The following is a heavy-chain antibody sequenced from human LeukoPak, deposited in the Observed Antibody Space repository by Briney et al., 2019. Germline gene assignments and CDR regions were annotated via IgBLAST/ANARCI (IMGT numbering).Heavy chain of an antibody. CDR2: IKEDGSER. V-gene: IGHV3-7*01. CDR1: GFTFSSYW. Sequence: GGSLRLTCEVSGFTFSSYWMSWVRETPGKGLEWVANIKEDGSERDYVDSVKGRFTISRDNVKNSLYLQMNSLRAEDTGVYYCARGGVYSGSQYWGQGTLVTVCS. D-gene: IGHD1-26*01. CDR3: ARGGVYSGSQY. J-gene: IGHJ4*02.